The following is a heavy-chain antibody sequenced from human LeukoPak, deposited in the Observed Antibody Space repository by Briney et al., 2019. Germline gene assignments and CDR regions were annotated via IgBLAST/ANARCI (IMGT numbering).Heavy chain of an antibody. V-gene: IGHV3-53*01. J-gene: IGHJ4*02. CDR1: GFTLSSNS. CDR2: IYRDNT. D-gene: IGHD4/OR15-4a*01. CDR3: ARRAGAYSHPYDY. Sequence: PGGSLRLFCTVSGFTLSSNSMSWVRQAPGKGLEGVSFIYRDNTHYSDSVKGRFTISRDNSKNTLYLQINSLRAEDTAVYYCARRAGAYSHPYDYWGQGTLVTVSS.